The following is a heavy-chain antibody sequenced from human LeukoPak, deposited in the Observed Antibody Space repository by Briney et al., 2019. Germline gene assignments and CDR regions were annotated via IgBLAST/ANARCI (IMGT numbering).Heavy chain of an antibody. J-gene: IGHJ4*02. V-gene: IGHV3-74*01. D-gene: IGHD1-14*01. CDR1: GFSFSGHW. CDR2: ISPTGSTT. Sequence: GGSLRLSCTASGFSFSGHWMHWARQLPGKGLVWVSRISPTGSTTSYADSVKGRFTVSRDNAKNTLYLQVNNLRAEDTAVYYCARGRAPGKVFDYWGQGTLVTVSS. CDR3: ARGRAPGKVFDY.